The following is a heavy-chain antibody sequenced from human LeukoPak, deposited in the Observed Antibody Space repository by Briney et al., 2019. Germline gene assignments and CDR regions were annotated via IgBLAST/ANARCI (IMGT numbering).Heavy chain of an antibody. CDR1: GFTFSSYS. CDR3: ARDLLGVSY. CDR2: ISSSSSYM. Sequence: GGSLRLSCAASGFTFSSYSMNWVRQAPGKGLEWVSSISSSSSYMYYADSVKGRFTISRDNATNSLYLQMYSLRAEDTAVYYCARDLLGVSYWGQGTLVTVSS. J-gene: IGHJ4*02. V-gene: IGHV3-21*01. D-gene: IGHD3-16*01.